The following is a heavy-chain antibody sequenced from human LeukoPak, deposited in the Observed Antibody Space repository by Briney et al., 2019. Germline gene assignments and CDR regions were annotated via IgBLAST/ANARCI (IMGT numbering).Heavy chain of an antibody. Sequence: ASVKVSCKASGCSFTVYYVHRVRQAPGQGLEWMGWMNPNSGGTDYPQKFQGRVTMTRDTSITTAYMELSRLTSDDTAVYYCATWGGSGSGSYFDYWGQGTLVTVSS. V-gene: IGHV1-2*02. D-gene: IGHD3-10*01. CDR1: GCSFTVYY. J-gene: IGHJ4*02. CDR2: MNPNSGGT. CDR3: ATWGGSGSGSYFDY.